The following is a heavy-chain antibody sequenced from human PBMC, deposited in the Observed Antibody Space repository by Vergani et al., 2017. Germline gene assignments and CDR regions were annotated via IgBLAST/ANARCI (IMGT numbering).Heavy chain of an antibody. V-gene: IGHV4-39*01. CDR3: ARQARSIVVVISGYWYFDL. Sequence: QLQLQESGPGLVKPSETLSLTCTVSGGSISSSSYYWGWIRQPPGKGLEWIGSTYYSGSTYYNPSLKSRVTISVDTSKNQFSLKLSSVTAADTAVYYCARQARSIVVVISGYWYFDLWGRGTLVTVSS. D-gene: IGHD3-22*01. J-gene: IGHJ2*01. CDR2: TYYSGST. CDR1: GGSISSSSYY.